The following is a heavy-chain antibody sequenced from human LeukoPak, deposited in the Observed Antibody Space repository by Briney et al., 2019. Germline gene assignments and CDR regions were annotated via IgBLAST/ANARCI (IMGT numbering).Heavy chain of an antibody. D-gene: IGHD3-10*01. Sequence: GGSLRLSCATFGITFSSYTMNWVRQAPGKGLEWVSSISKNSDSIYYADSVKGRFTISRDNAQNLLYLQMNSLRAEDTAFYYCVRDTARGSRSPGVHSGQGTLVTVSS. CDR1: GITFSSYT. V-gene: IGHV3-21*01. J-gene: IGHJ4*02. CDR3: VRDTARGSRSPGVH. CDR2: ISKNSDSI.